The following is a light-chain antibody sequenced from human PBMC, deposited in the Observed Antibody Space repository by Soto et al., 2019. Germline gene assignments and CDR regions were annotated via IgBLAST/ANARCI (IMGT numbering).Light chain of an antibody. CDR2: EVS. CDR3: MQSTQLPPT. J-gene: IGKJ5*01. Sequence: DVVMTQTPLSLSVAPGQPASISCKSSQSLLHITGETFLFWYLQKPGQSPQLLIYEVSTRVSGVPDRFSGSGSGTDLTLEISRVETDDVGIYYCMQSTQLPPTFGQGTRLRIE. CDR1: QSLLHITGETF. V-gene: IGKV2D-29*02.